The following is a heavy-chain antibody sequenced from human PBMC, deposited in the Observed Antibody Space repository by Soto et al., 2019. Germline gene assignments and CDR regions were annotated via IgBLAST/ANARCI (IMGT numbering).Heavy chain of an antibody. CDR3: ARDPGVTNYYFDY. CDR2: IWYDGSKQ. D-gene: IGHD3-3*01. V-gene: IGHV3-33*01. CDR1: GFTFSSYG. Sequence: QVQLVESGGGVVQPGTSLRLSCAPSGFTFSSYGMHWVRQAPGKGLEWVAVIWYDGSKQYYADSVKGRFTISRDISKNTLYLQMNSLRAEDTAVYYCARDPGVTNYYFDYWGQGTLVTVSS. J-gene: IGHJ4*02.